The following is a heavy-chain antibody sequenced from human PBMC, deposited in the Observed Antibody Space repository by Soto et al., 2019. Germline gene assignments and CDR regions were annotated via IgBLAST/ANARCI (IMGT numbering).Heavy chain of an antibody. CDR3: ARGSVSSYLTSDDFDI. J-gene: IGHJ3*02. CDR1: GGTFISYA. Sequence: QVQLVQSGAEVKKPGSSVKFSCKAPGGTFISYAISWGRQAPGQGLEWMGGIIHIFGTANYAQKFQGRVTITADEATVTAYMELSSLRSEATDVYYCARGSVSSYLTSDDFDIWGQGTMVTASS. V-gene: IGHV1-69*01. D-gene: IGHD1-20*01. CDR2: IIHIFGTA.